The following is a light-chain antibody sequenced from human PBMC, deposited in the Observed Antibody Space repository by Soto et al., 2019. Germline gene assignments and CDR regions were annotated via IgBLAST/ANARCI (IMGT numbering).Light chain of an antibody. CDR2: GAS. J-gene: IGKJ4*01. Sequence: DIQMTQSPSSLSASVGDRVTITCRASQRISNYLNWYQQKPGKAPNLLIYGASDLHTGVPSRFSCSGSGTDFTLTINSLQPEDIATYYCQQSHTPPNTFGGGTQVE. V-gene: IGKV1-39*01. CDR1: QRISNY. CDR3: QQSHTPPNT.